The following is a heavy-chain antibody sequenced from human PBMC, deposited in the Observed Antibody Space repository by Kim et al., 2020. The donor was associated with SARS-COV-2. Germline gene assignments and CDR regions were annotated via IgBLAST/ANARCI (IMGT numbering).Heavy chain of an antibody. J-gene: IGHJ4*02. CDR3: ARDGRLGYYDSSGYN. D-gene: IGHD3-22*01. Sequence: SETLSLTCTVSGGSVSRGSYYWSWIRQPPGKGLEWIGYIYYSGSTNYNPSLKSRVTISVDTSKNQFSLKLSSVTAADTAVYYCARDGRLGYYDSSGYNWGQGTMVTVSS. CDR2: IYYSGST. CDR1: GGSVSRGSYY. V-gene: IGHV4-61*01.